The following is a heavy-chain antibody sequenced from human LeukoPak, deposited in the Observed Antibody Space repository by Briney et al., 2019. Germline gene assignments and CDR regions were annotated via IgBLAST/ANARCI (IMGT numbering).Heavy chain of an antibody. CDR1: GGSISSYY. CDR3: ARVGDTAMVRGYYYYYGMDV. J-gene: IGHJ6*02. CDR2: IYTGGST. Sequence: SETLSLTCTVSGGSISSYYWSWIRQPAGKGLEWIGRIYTGGSTNYNPSLKSRVTMSVDTSKNQFSLKLSPVTAADTAVYYCARVGDTAMVRGYYYYYGMDVWGQGTTVTVSS. D-gene: IGHD5-18*01. V-gene: IGHV4-4*07.